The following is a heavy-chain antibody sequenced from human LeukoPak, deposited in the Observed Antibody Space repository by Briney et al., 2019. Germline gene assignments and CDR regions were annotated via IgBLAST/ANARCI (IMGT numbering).Heavy chain of an antibody. CDR2: IWFDGSNT. CDR3: AKDINWNQKYFDY. Sequence: GSLRLSCAAPGFTFRSYSMHWVPQAPGKGLEWVALIWFDGSNTYYAHSVKGRVTISRDNSKNKLYLQMNSLRAEDTAVYYCAKDINWNQKYFDYWGQGTLVTVS. D-gene: IGHD1-20*01. CDR1: GFTFRSYS. V-gene: IGHV3-33*06. J-gene: IGHJ4*02.